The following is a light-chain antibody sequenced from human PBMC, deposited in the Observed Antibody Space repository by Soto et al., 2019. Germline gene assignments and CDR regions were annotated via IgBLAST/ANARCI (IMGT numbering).Light chain of an antibody. Sequence: PASVYATPSQSITIPCSETSSDGGGYNYVSWYQQHPGKAPKLMIYEVSNRPSGVSNRFSGSKSGNTASLTISGLQAEDEADYYCSSYTSSSTLVFGGGTKVTVL. CDR2: EVS. CDR1: SSDGGGYNY. J-gene: IGLJ2*01. CDR3: SSYTSSSTLV. V-gene: IGLV2-14*01.